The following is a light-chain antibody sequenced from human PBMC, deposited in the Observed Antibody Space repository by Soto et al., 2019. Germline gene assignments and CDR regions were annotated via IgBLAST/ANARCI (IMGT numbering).Light chain of an antibody. CDR1: SSDVGGYNY. J-gene: IGLJ3*02. Sequence: QSVLTQPASVSGSPGQSITISCTGTSSDVGGYNYVSWYQHHPGKAPKLLIYNVSDRPLGVSNRFSGSKSGNTASLTISGLQAEDEADYYCNSYTTSSTLVFGGGTKVTVL. CDR2: NVS. CDR3: NSYTTSSTLV. V-gene: IGLV2-14*03.